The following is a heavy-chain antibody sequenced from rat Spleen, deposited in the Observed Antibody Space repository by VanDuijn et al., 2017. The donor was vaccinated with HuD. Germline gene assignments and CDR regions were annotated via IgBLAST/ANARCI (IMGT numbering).Heavy chain of an antibody. CDR3: TTQWELYH. J-gene: IGHJ2*01. D-gene: IGHD5-1*01. CDR1: GFTLSDYD. CDR2: ISYDGGST. V-gene: IGHV5-29*01. Sequence: EVQLVESGGGLVQPGRSLNLSCAASGFTLSDYDMAWVRQAPTKGLEWVATISYDGGSTDYRDSVKGRFTISRDDAKSTVYLQMNSLRSEDTATYYCTTQWELYHWGQGVMVTVSS.